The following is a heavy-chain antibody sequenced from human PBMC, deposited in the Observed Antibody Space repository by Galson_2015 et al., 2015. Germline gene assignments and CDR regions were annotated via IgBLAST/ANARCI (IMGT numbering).Heavy chain of an antibody. J-gene: IGHJ4*02. CDR3: ARLAIWSGDRSGNQYYFDD. V-gene: IGHV3-66*01. CDR1: GFAVSNNY. D-gene: IGHD3-3*01. CDR2: AYTGGTT. Sequence: SLRLSCAASGFAVSNNYMGWVRQAPGKGLEWVSVAYTGGTTYYADSVKAKFTVSRDNSKNMLFLQMNSLGAEDTAVYYCARLAIWSGDRSGNQYYFDDWGQGTLVTVSS.